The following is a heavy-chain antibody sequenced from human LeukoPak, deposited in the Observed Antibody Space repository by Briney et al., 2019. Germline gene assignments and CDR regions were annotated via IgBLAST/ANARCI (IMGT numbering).Heavy chain of an antibody. Sequence: GESLKISCKGSGYSFTSYWIGWVRQMPGKGLEWMGIIYPGDSDTRYSPSFQGQVTISADKSISTAYLQWSSLMASDTAMYYCARHRRSANNWFDPWGQGTLVTVSS. D-gene: IGHD4-17*01. CDR1: GYSFTSYW. CDR3: ARHRRSANNWFDP. CDR2: IYPGDSDT. V-gene: IGHV5-51*01. J-gene: IGHJ5*02.